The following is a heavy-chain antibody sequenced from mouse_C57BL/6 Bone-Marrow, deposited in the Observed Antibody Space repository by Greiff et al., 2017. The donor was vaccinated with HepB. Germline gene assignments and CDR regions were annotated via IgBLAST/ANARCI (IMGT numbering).Heavy chain of an antibody. CDR1: GYTFTSYG. D-gene: IGHD1-1*01. J-gene: IGHJ1*03. V-gene: IGHV1-81*01. CDR2: IYPRSGNT. Sequence: VMLVESGAELARPGASVKLSCKASGYTFTSYGISWVKQRTGQGLEWIGEIYPRSGNTYYNEKFKGKATLTADKSSSTAYMELRSLTSEDSAVYFCAKGGVYYGSRYWYFDVWGTGTTVTVSS. CDR3: AKGGVYYGSRYWYFDV.